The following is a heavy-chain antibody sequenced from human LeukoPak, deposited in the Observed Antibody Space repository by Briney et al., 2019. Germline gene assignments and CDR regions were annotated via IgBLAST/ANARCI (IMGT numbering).Heavy chain of an antibody. CDR2: ISGDGSTT. Sequence: GGSLRLSCATSGFAFSSYWMLWVRQVPGKGLVWVSRISGDGSTTTYADSVKGRFTISRDNTNNILYLQMNSLRAEGTAIYYCARSQFDYWGQGILVTVTS. CDR1: GFAFSSYW. V-gene: IGHV3-74*01. J-gene: IGHJ4*02. CDR3: ARSQFDY.